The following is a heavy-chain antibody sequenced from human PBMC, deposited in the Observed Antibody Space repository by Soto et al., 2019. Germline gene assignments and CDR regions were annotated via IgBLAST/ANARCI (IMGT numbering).Heavy chain of an antibody. CDR3: ARNGQTYDYYFFDK. Sequence: ASAKSSCNASGYTFTHNYMHCVRQAPGQGPEWVGVINPSTLVTSYAQKFQGRVTMTRDTSTSTVYMELNSLISEDTAVYYCARNGQTYDYYFFDKWGQGTLVTVSS. V-gene: IGHV1-46*01. CDR2: INPSTLVT. J-gene: IGHJ4*02. D-gene: IGHD5-12*01. CDR1: GYTFTHNY.